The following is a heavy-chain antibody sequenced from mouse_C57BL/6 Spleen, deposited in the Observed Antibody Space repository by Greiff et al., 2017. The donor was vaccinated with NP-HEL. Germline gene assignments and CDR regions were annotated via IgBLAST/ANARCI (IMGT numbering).Heavy chain of an antibody. V-gene: IGHV1-55*01. D-gene: IGHD3-1*01. CDR2: IYPGSGST. CDR3: AREGFGDEGYYFDY. J-gene: IGHJ2*01. Sequence: QVQLQQPGAELVKPGASVKMSCKASGYTFTSYWITWVKQRPGQGLEWIGDIYPGSGSTNYNEKFKSKATLTVDTSSSTAYMQLSSLTSEDSAVYYCAREGFGDEGYYFDYWGQGTTLTVSS. CDR1: GYTFTSYW.